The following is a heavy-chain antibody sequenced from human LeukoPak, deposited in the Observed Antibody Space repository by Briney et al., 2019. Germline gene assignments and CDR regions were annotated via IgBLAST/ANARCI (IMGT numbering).Heavy chain of an antibody. CDR3: ARPEGRDGYVQYYFDY. Sequence: KTGESLKISCKGSGYSFTSYWIGWVRQMPGRGLEWMGIIYPGDPDTRYSPSFQGQVTISTDKSISTAYLQWSSLKASDTAMYYCARPEGRDGYVQYYFDYWGQGTLVTVSS. V-gene: IGHV5-51*01. J-gene: IGHJ4*02. CDR1: GYSFTSYW. CDR2: IYPGDPDT. D-gene: IGHD5-24*01.